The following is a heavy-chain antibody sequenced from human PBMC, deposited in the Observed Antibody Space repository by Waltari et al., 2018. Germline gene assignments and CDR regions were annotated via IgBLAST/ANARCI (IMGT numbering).Heavy chain of an antibody. CDR1: GFTFSSHL. V-gene: IGHV3-74*01. D-gene: IGHD3-9*01. CDR3: GRESTTDWYVDH. J-gene: IGHJ4*02. Sequence: EVQLVESGGGLLTPGGSLRLSCAASGFTFSSHLMHWVRQGPGKGLVWVARINDDGSRTAYADSVKGRVTISRDNAKNILYLEMSSLTAEDTAVYYCGRESTTDWYVDHWGQGTLVTVSS. CDR2: INDDGSRT.